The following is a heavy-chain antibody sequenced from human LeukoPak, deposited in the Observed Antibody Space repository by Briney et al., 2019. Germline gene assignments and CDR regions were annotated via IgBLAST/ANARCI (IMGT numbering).Heavy chain of an antibody. Sequence: GGSLRLSCAASGFTFSYYALHWVRQAPGKGLEWVAVISYDGSNKYYADSVKGRFTISRDNSKNTLYLQMNSLRAEDTAVYYCARAQTGLTRRAFDVWGQGTMVTVSS. J-gene: IGHJ3*01. CDR1: GFTFSYYA. CDR3: ARAQTGLTRRAFDV. CDR2: ISYDGSNK. D-gene: IGHD1-14*01. V-gene: IGHV3-30-3*01.